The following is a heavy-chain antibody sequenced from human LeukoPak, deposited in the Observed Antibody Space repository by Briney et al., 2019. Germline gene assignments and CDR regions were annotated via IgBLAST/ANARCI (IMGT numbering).Heavy chain of an antibody. D-gene: IGHD6-13*01. J-gene: IGHJ2*01. CDR2: IYYSGST. Sequence: SETLSLTCTVSGYSISSGYYWGWIRPPPGKGLEGIGSIYYSGSTYYNPSLKRRVTISGDTSKNKFSLKMSSVTAEDTAVYYCARVYYSSSYDYWYFDLWGRGTLVTVSS. CDR1: GYSISSGYY. V-gene: IGHV4-38-2*02. CDR3: ARVYYSSSYDYWYFDL.